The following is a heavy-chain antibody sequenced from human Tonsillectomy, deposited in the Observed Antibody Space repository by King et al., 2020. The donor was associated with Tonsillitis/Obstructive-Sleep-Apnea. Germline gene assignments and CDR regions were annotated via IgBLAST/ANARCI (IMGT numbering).Heavy chain of an antibody. Sequence: QLQESGPGLVKPSETLSLTCTDSGGSISSNSYYWDWIRQPPGKGLEWIGSIYYGGSTYYNPSLKSRVTISVDTSKNQFSLKLSSVTAADTAVYYCARDGEYSSTNLFDYWGQGTLVTVSS. D-gene: IGHD6-6*01. CDR2: IYYGGST. CDR1: GGSISSNSYY. CDR3: ARDGEYSSTNLFDY. J-gene: IGHJ4*02. V-gene: IGHV4-39*02.